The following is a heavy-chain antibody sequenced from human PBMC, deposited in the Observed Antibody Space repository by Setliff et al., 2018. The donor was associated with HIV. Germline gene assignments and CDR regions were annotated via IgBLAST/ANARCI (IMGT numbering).Heavy chain of an antibody. CDR3: ARSNILRYDEYYFDY. J-gene: IGHJ4*02. V-gene: IGHV2-5*02. CDR2: IYWDGDD. D-gene: IGHD3-9*01. Sequence: SGPTLVNPTQTLTLTCSFSGFSFSDGVGVGWIRQSPGKALEWLALIYWDGDDRYSPSLKSRLTITKDTSKKQVVLTMTNMDPVDTATYYCARSNILRYDEYYFDYWGQGTLVTVSS. CDR1: GFSFSDGVG.